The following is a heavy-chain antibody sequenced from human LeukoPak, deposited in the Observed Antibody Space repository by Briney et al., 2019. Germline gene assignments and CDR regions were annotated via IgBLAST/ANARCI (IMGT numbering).Heavy chain of an antibody. CDR3: ARVSGDYYYYGMDV. CDR2: ISSSAYST. D-gene: IGHD3-10*01. CDR1: GFTFSSYA. J-gene: IGHJ6*02. Sequence: PGGSLRLSCAASGFTFSSYAMSWVRQAPGKGLEWVSPISSSAYSTYYADSVKGRFTISRDNSKNTLYLQMNSLRVEDTAVYYCARVSGDYYYYGMDVWGQGTTVTVSS. V-gene: IGHV3-23*01.